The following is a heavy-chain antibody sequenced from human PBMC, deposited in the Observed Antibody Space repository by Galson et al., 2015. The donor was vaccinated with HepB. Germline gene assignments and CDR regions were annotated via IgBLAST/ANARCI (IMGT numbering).Heavy chain of an antibody. Sequence: SLRLSCAASGFTFSRYGIHWVRQAPGKGLEWVAAISSDGSNKHYADSVKGRFTISRDNSKNTVSLQMNSLRPGDTAVYYCAKASSHYGSGSYCTVDYWGQGTLVSVSS. J-gene: IGHJ4*02. CDR3: AKASSHYGSGSYCTVDY. D-gene: IGHD3-10*01. V-gene: IGHV3-30*18. CDR2: ISSDGSNK. CDR1: GFTFSRYG.